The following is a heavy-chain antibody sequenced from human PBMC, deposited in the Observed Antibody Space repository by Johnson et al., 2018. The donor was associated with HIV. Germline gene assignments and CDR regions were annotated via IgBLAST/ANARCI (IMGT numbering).Heavy chain of an antibody. V-gene: IGHV3-20*04. CDR2: INWNGGST. CDR1: GFTFDDYG. J-gene: IGHJ3*02. CDR3: ARGGRKWELLGDDAFDI. D-gene: IGHD1-26*01. Sequence: VQLVESGGGVVRPGGSLRLSCAASGFTFDDYGMSWVRQAPGKGLEWVSGINWNGGSTGYGDSVKGRFTISRDNAKNSLYLQMNSLRAGDTAVYYCARGGRKWELLGDDAFDIWGQGTMVTVSS.